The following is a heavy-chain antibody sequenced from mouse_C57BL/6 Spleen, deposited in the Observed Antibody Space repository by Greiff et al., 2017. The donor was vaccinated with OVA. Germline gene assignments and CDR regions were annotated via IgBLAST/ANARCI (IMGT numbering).Heavy chain of an antibody. J-gene: IGHJ4*01. CDR2: IYPGDGDT. V-gene: IGHV1-82*01. CDR3: ARWENYGLYYAMDY. D-gene: IGHD1-2*01. Sequence: QVQLQQSGPELVKPGASVKISCKASGYAFSSSWMNWVKQRPGKGLEWIGRIYPGDGDTNYNGKFKGKATLTADKSSSTAYMQLSSLTSEDSAVYFCARWENYGLYYAMDYWGQGTSVTVSS. CDR1: GYAFSSSW.